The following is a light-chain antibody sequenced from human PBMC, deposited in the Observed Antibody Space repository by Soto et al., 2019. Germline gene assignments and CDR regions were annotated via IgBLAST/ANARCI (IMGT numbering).Light chain of an antibody. Sequence: DIQMSQSPSTESAYIGDRVTITCRASQSIDQKLAWYQQKPGQAPKLLIFDASTLESGVPSRFSGRGSGTEFTLTISSLQPDDFATYYCHQYNSYSPTFGGGTKAAIK. CDR2: DAS. V-gene: IGKV1-5*01. J-gene: IGKJ4*01. CDR1: QSIDQK. CDR3: HQYNSYSPT.